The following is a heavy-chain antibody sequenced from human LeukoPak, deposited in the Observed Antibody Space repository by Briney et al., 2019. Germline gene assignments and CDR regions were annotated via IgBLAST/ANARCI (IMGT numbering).Heavy chain of an antibody. CDR1: GGSFSGYY. Sequence: SEALSLTCAVYGGSFSGYYWTWIRQPPGKGLEWIGEINHSGSTNYNPSLKSRVTISVDTSKNQFSLKLSSVTAADTAVYYCARGGGKGLVVWGQGTLVTVSS. CDR2: INHSGST. V-gene: IGHV4-34*01. D-gene: IGHD3/OR15-3a*01. J-gene: IGHJ4*02. CDR3: ARGGGKGLVV.